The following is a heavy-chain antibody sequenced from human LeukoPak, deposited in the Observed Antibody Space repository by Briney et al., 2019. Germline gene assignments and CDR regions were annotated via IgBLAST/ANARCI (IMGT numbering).Heavy chain of an antibody. CDR3: ARHHYYDSSGYSGLFDP. J-gene: IGHJ5*02. D-gene: IGHD3-22*01. Sequence: PSETLSLTCTVSGGTMRSYYWSWIRQPPGKGLERIGYIFYSGSVSYNPSLRSRVTISVDTSKNQFSLKLYSVTAADTAVYFCARHHYYDSSGYSGLFDPWGQGTLVIVSS. CDR1: GGTMRSYY. CDR2: IFYSGSV. V-gene: IGHV4-59*01.